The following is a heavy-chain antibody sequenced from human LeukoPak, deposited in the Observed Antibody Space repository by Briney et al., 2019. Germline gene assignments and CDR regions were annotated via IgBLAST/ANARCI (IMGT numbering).Heavy chain of an antibody. D-gene: IGHD2-2*01. Sequence: PGGSLRLSCAASGFTFNSYGMFWVRQAPGKGLEWVAFIWPDGSNKLYGDSVKGRFTISRDNSKNTVYLQMNSLRAEDTAVYYCARDYCRTTSCLESWGQGTLVTVSP. CDR3: ARDYCRTTSCLES. V-gene: IGHV3-33*01. CDR1: GFTFNSYG. CDR2: IWPDGSNK. J-gene: IGHJ4*02.